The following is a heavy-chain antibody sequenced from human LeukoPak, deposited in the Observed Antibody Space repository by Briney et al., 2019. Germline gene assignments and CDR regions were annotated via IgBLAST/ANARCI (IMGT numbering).Heavy chain of an antibody. CDR3: ARAAITMIVD. D-gene: IGHD3-22*01. V-gene: IGHV4-59*01. CDR2: IYYNGIS. CDR1: GGSISGYY. J-gene: IGHJ4*02. Sequence: SETLSLTCTVSGGSISGYYWSWIRQPPGKGLEWIAYIYYNGISNYNPSLKSRVIISVDSSKNQFSLKLTSVTAADTAVYYCARAAITMIVDWGQGTLVTVSS.